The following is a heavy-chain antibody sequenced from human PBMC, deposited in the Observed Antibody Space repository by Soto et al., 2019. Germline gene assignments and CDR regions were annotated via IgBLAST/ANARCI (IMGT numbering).Heavy chain of an antibody. CDR3: ARHFFRVVEWLPYTLFDS. CDR2: IYYSGST. J-gene: IGHJ4*01. CDR1: GFTFSSYSMN. D-gene: IGHD3-3*01. V-gene: IGHV4-39*01. Sequence: GSLRLSCAAPGFTFSSYSMNWVRQAPGKGLEWIGSIYYSGSTYYNPSLKSRVTISVDTSKNQFSLKLSSVTAADTAVYYCARHFFRVVEWLPYTLFDSWGHETLAPLSS.